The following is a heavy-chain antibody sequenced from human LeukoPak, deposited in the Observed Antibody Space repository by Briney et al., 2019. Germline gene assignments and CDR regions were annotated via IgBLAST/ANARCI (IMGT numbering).Heavy chain of an antibody. J-gene: IGHJ4*02. Sequence: GGSLRLSCAASGFIFSSYSMNWVRQAPGKGLEWVSSISSSSSYIYYADSVKGRFTISRDNSKNTLYLQMNSLRAEDTAVYYCARDFIVVVIAATLSGVLDYWGQGTLVTVSS. D-gene: IGHD2-15*01. CDR3: ARDFIVVVIAATLSGVLDY. CDR2: ISSSSSYI. V-gene: IGHV3-21*01. CDR1: GFIFSSYS.